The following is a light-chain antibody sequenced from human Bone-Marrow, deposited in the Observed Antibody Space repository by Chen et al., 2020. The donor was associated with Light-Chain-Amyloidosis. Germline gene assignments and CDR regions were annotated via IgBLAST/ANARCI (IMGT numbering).Light chain of an antibody. CDR2: RNN. V-gene: IGLV1-47*01. CDR3: AAWDGSLSSYD. CDR1: SSNFGINY. Sequence: QSVLTQPPSASGTPGQRVTISCSGASSNFGINYVYWNQHFPGAAPKLPIHRNNQRPSGVPDRFSAFKSGTSAFLAISVLRSEDRADYYCAAWDGSLSSYDFGTGPKFIVL. J-gene: IGLJ1*01.